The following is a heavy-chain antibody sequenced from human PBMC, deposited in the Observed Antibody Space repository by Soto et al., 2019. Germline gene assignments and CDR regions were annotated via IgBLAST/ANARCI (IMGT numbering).Heavy chain of an antibody. Sequence: EVQLLESGGGLVQPGGSLRVSCAAAGFTFSNHAMSWVRQAPGKGLEWVSTISGSGGTIYYADSVKGRFTISRDNSKNALWLQMNSLRAEDTALYYCAKGSGNIRPYGMDVGGQGTTVTVSS. CDR1: GFTFSNHA. V-gene: IGHV3-23*01. CDR3: AKGSGNIRPYGMDV. J-gene: IGHJ6*02. CDR2: ISGSGGTI.